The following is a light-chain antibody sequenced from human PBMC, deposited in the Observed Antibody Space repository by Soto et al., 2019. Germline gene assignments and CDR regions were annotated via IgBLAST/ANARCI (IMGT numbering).Light chain of an antibody. V-gene: IGKV3-15*01. CDR3: QQYNNWPLT. Sequence: ETVMTQSPATLSVSPGERATRSCRASQRISNDFAWYQQTPGQAPRLLIYGASTRATGIPARFSGSGSVTEFTLTISSLQSEDFAVYDWQQYNNWPLTFGGGTKVEIK. CDR2: GAS. J-gene: IGKJ4*01. CDR1: QRISND.